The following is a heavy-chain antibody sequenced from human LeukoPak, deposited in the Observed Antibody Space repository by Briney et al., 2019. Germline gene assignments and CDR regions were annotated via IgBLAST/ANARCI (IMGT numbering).Heavy chain of an antibody. CDR3: AKDLAATIPVGFDY. Sequence: GGSLRLSCAASGFTFDDYAMHWVRQAPGKGLEWVSGISWNSGSIGYADPVKGRFTISRDNAKNSLYLQMNSLRAEDTALYYCAKDLAATIPVGFDYWGQGTLVTVSS. D-gene: IGHD6-13*01. CDR1: GFTFDDYA. V-gene: IGHV3-9*01. J-gene: IGHJ4*02. CDR2: ISWNSGSI.